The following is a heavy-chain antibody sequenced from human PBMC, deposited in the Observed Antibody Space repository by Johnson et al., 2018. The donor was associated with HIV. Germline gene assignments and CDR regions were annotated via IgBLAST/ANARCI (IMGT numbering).Heavy chain of an antibody. D-gene: IGHD3-16*01. CDR3: ARPLGPPLWHDAFDI. V-gene: IGHV3-30*03. CDR1: GFTFSSYG. J-gene: IGHJ3*02. Sequence: QMQLVESGGGVVQPGRSLRLSSAASGFTFSSYGMHWVRQAPGKGLEWVAVISYDGSNKYYADSVKGRFTISRDNAKNSLYLQMNSLRAEDTAVYYCARPLGPPLWHDAFDIWGQGTMVTVSS. CDR2: ISYDGSNK.